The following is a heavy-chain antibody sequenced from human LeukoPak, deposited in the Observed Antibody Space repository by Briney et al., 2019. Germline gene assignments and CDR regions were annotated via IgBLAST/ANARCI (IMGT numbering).Heavy chain of an antibody. D-gene: IGHD3-16*02. CDR1: GGSISSYY. Sequence: PSETLSLTCTVSGGSISSYYWSWIRQPAGKGLEWIGRIYTSGSTNYNPSLKSLVTMSVDTSKHQFSLTLRLCTAADAAVEYLARETMDYDYVWGSYREYYFDYWGQGTLVTVSS. J-gene: IGHJ4*02. CDR2: IYTSGST. V-gene: IGHV4-4*07. CDR3: ARETMDYDYVWGSYREYYFDY.